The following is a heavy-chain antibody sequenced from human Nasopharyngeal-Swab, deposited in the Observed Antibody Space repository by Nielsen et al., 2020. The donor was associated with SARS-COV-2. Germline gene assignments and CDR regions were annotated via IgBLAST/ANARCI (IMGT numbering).Heavy chain of an antibody. CDR1: GFTFSSYW. CDR2: IKQDGSEK. V-gene: IGHV3-7*03. CDR3: ARGPITMVQGGLNWFDP. Sequence: GGSLRLSCAASGFTFSSYWMSWVRQAPGKGLEWVANIKQDGSEKYYVDSVKGRFTISRDNAKNSLYLQMNSLRAEDTAVYYCARGPITMVQGGLNWFDPWGQGTLVTVSS. J-gene: IGHJ5*02. D-gene: IGHD3-10*01.